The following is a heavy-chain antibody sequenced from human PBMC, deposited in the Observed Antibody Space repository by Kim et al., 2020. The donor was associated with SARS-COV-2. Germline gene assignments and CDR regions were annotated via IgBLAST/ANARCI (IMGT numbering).Heavy chain of an antibody. CDR1: GFTFSSYW. CDR2: IKQDGSEK. CDR3: ARSSSQIHKNYDFWSGSHYYYYYGMDV. D-gene: IGHD3-3*01. Sequence: GGSLRLSCAASGFTFSSYWMSWVRQAPGKGLEWVANIKQDGSEKYYVDSVKGRFTISRDNAKNSLYLQMNSLRAEDTAVYYCARSSSQIHKNYDFWSGSHYYYYYGMDVWGQGTTVTVSS. V-gene: IGHV3-7*03. J-gene: IGHJ6*02.